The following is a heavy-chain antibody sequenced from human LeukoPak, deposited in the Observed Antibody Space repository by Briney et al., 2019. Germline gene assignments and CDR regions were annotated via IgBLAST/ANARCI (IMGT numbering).Heavy chain of an antibody. Sequence: GGSLRLSCAASGFTFSSYSMNWVRQAPGKGLEWVSSISSSSSYINYADSVKGRFTISRDKSKNSLYLQMNSLRAEDTAVYYCAREHSESLAAGRLFDYWGQGTLVTFSS. CDR3: AREHSESLAAGRLFDY. J-gene: IGHJ4*02. CDR1: GFTFSSYS. V-gene: IGHV3-21*01. D-gene: IGHD3-16*01. CDR2: ISSSSSYI.